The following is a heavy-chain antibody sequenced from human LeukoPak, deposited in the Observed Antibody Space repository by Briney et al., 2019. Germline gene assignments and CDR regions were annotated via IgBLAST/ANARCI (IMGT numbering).Heavy chain of an antibody. CDR1: GFTFRNYG. V-gene: IGHV3-23*01. Sequence: GGSLRLSCAASGFTFRNYGMSWVRQAPGKGLEWVSDISGSGGNTYYADSVKGRFTISRDDSKNTLYLQMNSLRAEDTAVYYCARRGTIAVPVFWFDPWGQGTLVTVSS. D-gene: IGHD6-19*01. J-gene: IGHJ5*02. CDR3: ARRGTIAVPVFWFDP. CDR2: ISGSGGNT.